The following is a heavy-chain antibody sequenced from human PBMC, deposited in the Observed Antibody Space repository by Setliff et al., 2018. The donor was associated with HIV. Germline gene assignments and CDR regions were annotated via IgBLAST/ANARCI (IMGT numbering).Heavy chain of an antibody. D-gene: IGHD2-8*01. J-gene: IGHJ5*02. CDR2: INEDGNEK. Sequence: PGGSLRLSCAASGFSFSGFWMSWARQAPGKGLAWVANINEDGNEKYYVASLKGRFTISRDNAKNSLFLQMSNLRAEDTAVYYCAALSLRTNAVYGIVSTRFDPWGRGTLVTVSS. V-gene: IGHV3-7*03. CDR1: GFSFSGFW. CDR3: AALSLRTNAVYGIVSTRFDP.